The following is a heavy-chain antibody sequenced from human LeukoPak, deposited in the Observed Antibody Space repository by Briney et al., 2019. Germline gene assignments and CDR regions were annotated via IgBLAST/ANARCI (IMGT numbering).Heavy chain of an antibody. V-gene: IGHV1-2*02. CDR3: ARGRGTTSSNFHY. D-gene: IGHD2-2*01. CDR2: INPNNGGT. Sequence: GASVKVSCKASGYTFTGYYMHWVRHAPGQGLERMGWINPNNGGTNYAQKIQGRVTMTRDTSISTAYMEPGRLPSDRTAVYYCARGRGTTSSNFHYRGQGTLVTVS. CDR1: GYTFTGYY. J-gene: IGHJ4*02.